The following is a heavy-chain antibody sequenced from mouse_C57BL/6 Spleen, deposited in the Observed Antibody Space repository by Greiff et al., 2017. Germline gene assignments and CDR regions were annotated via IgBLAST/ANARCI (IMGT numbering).Heavy chain of an antibody. D-gene: IGHD2-4*01. CDR2: ISYDGSN. CDR3: AREWDYDYDWYFDV. V-gene: IGHV3-6*01. Sequence: EVQLQQSGPGLVKPSQSLSLTCSVTGYSIISGYYWNWIRQFPGNKLEWMGYISYDGSNKYNPSLKNRISITRDTSKNQLFLKLKSVTTEDAATYYCAREWDYDYDWYFDVWGTGTTVTVSS. J-gene: IGHJ1*03. CDR1: GYSIISGYY.